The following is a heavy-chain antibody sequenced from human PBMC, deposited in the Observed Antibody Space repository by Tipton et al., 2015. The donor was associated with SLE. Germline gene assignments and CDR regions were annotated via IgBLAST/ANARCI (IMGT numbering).Heavy chain of an antibody. J-gene: IGHJ4*02. Sequence: SLRLSCAASGFTFSSYGMHWVRQAPGKGLEWVAVISYDGSNKYYADSVKGRFTISRDNSKNTLYLQMNSLRAEDTAVYYCAKDVGSGWLWGQGTLVTVSS. V-gene: IGHV3-30*18. CDR1: GFTFSSYG. D-gene: IGHD6-19*01. CDR2: ISYDGSNK. CDR3: AKDVGSGWL.